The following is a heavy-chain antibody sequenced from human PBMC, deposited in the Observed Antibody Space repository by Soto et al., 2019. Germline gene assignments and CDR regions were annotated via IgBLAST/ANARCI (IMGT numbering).Heavy chain of an antibody. D-gene: IGHD6-13*01. CDR3: ATFDGYSSSWKPLDAFDI. CDR1: GYTLTELS. Sequence: GASVKVSCKVSGYTLTELSMHWVRQAPGKGLEWMGGFDPEDGETIYAQKFQGRVTMTEDTSTDTAYMELSSLRSEDTAVYYCATFDGYSSSWKPLDAFDIWGQGTMVTVSS. J-gene: IGHJ3*02. V-gene: IGHV1-24*01. CDR2: FDPEDGET.